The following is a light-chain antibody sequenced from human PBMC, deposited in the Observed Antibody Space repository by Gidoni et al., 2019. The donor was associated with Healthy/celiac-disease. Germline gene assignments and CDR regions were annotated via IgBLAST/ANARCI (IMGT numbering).Light chain of an antibody. J-gene: IGKJ2*01. V-gene: IGKV3-20*01. CDR2: GAS. Sequence: EIVLTQSPGTLSLSLGERATLSCRASQSVSSSYLAWYQQKPGQSPRLLISGASSRATGVPDRFSGSGSGTDFTLTISRLEPEDFAVYYCQQYGSSPPMYTFGQGTKLEIK. CDR3: QQYGSSPPMYT. CDR1: QSVSSSY.